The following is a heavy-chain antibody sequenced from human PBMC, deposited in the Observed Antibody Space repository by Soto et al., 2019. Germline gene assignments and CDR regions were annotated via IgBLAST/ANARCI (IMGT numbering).Heavy chain of an antibody. V-gene: IGHV1-2*04. CDR2: INPNSGGT. J-gene: IGHJ6*02. CDR3: ARESVANPHTYYYYGMDV. CDR1: GYTFTGYY. D-gene: IGHD6-19*01. Sequence: QVQLAQSGAEVKKPGASVKVSCKASGYTFTGYYMHWVRQAPGQGLEWMGWINPNSGGTNYAQKFQGWVTMTRDTSISTAYMELSRLRSDDTAVYYCARESVANPHTYYYYGMDVWGQGTTVTVSS.